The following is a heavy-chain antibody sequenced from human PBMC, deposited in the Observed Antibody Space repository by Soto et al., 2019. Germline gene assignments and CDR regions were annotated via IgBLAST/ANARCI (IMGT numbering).Heavy chain of an antibody. Sequence: EVQLLESGGGLVQPGGSLTLSCAASGFTFSDYTMTWVRQAPGKVLECISVILSDYNTYYAGSVRGRFTISRDNSNNTLYLEMHSLRADDTAVYYCARRTSGYFGYWGQGALVTVSS. CDR2: ILSDYNT. V-gene: IGHV3-23*03. CDR3: ARRTSGYFGY. D-gene: IGHD6-19*01. J-gene: IGHJ4*02. CDR1: GFTFSDYT.